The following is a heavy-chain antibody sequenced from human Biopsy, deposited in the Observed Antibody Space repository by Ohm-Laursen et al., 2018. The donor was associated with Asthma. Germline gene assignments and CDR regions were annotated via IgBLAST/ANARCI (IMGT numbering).Heavy chain of an antibody. V-gene: IGHV3-23*01. J-gene: IGHJ4*02. CDR3: ARDMNRDGWYFDY. CDR1: GFTFSSYG. D-gene: IGHD5-24*01. Sequence: SLRLSCTASGFTFSSYGMYWVRQAPGKGLEWVSAISGSGGSTYYADSVKGRFTISRDNSKNTLYLQMNSLRGDDTAVYYCARDMNRDGWYFDYWGQGTLVTVSS. CDR2: ISGSGGST.